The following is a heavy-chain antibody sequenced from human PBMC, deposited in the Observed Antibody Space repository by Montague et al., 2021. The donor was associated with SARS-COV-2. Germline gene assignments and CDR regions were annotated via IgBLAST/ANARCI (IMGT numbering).Heavy chain of an antibody. V-gene: IGHV3-7*01. J-gene: IGHJ6*02. CDR3: AARADYYYGMDV. CDR1: GFIFGDYW. CDR2: IKLDGSEE. Sequence: SLRLSCAASGFIFGDYWMSWVRQAPGKGLEWVANIKLDGSEEYYMDSVKGRFTVSRDNARNSLYLQMNSLRAEDTAVYYCAARADYYYGMDVWGQGTSVTVSS.